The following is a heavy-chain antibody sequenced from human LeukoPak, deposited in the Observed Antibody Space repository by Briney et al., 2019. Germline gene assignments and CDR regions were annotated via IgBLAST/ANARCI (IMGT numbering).Heavy chain of an antibody. D-gene: IGHD6-19*01. CDR3: AKEGRSGWYERDWIDP. CDR2: ISGSGGST. CDR1: GYTFNNCA. J-gene: IGHJ5*02. Sequence: SGGSLRLSCAASGYTFNNCAMNWVRHAPGKGLEWVSAISGSGGSTYYEDSVKGRCTISRDNSENTLHLQMDSLRTEDEAIYYCAKEGRSGWYERDWIDPWGQGTLVTVSS. V-gene: IGHV3-23*01.